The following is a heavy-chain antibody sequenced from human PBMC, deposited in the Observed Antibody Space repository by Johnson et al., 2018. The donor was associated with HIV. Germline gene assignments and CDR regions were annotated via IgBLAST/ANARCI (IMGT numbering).Heavy chain of an antibody. Sequence: VKLVESGGGLVQPGGSLRLSCAASGFTFSSYDMHWVRQATGKGLEWVSAIGTAGDTYYPGSVKGRFTISRENAKNSLYLQMNSLRAEDTALYYCTKDKTPWVGDMIPDAFDIWGQGTMVTVSS. D-gene: IGHD3-16*01. CDR1: GFTFSSYD. CDR2: IGTAGDT. J-gene: IGHJ3*02. CDR3: TKDKTPWVGDMIPDAFDI. V-gene: IGHV3-13*01.